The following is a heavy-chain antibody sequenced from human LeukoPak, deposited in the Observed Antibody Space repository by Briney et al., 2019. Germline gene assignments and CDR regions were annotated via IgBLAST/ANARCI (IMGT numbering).Heavy chain of an antibody. V-gene: IGHV3-33*01. CDR3: ARVAGLRGYSYGFYDY. CDR2: IWYDGSNK. CDR1: GFTFSSYG. J-gene: IGHJ4*02. Sequence: GESLKISCAASGFTFSSYGMHWVRQAPGKGLEWVAVIWYDGSNKYYADSVKGRFTISRDNARNSLYLQMNSLRAEDTAVYYCARVAGLRGYSYGFYDYWGQGTLVTVSS. D-gene: IGHD5-18*01.